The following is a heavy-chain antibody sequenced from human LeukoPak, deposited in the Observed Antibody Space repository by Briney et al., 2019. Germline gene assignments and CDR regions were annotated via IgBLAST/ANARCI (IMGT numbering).Heavy chain of an antibody. CDR1: GYTFSSYD. V-gene: IGHV1-18*01. CDR3: ARDNVLRSADAFDI. D-gene: IGHD3-3*01. CDR2: ISAYNGYT. Sequence: ASVKVSCKASGYTFSSYDISWVRQAPGQGLGWMGWISAYNGYTNYAQKLQGRVTMTIDTSTSTAYMELRSLRSDDTAGYYCARDNVLRSADAFDIWGQGTMVTVSS. J-gene: IGHJ3*02.